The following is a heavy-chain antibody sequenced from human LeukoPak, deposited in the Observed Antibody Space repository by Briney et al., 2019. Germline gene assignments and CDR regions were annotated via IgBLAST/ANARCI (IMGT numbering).Heavy chain of an antibody. CDR1: GFTFSSYS. Sequence: GGSLRLSCAASGFTFSSYSMNWVRQAPGKGKEWVSSISSSSSYIYYADSVKGRFTISRDNAKNSLYLQMNSLRAEDTAVYYCASSGVSPPYYWGQGTLVTVSS. CDR2: ISSSSSYI. CDR3: ASSGVSPPYY. J-gene: IGHJ4*02. V-gene: IGHV3-21*01.